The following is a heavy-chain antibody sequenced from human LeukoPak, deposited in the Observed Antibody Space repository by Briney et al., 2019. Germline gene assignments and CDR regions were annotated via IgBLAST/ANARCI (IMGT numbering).Heavy chain of an antibody. V-gene: IGHV1-46*01. CDR2: IIPSGGGI. J-gene: IGHJ6*02. CDR3: ARVTMLRGVVGTNGMDI. CDR1: GYPFTNYY. Sequence: ASVKVSCKASGYPFTNYYMHWVRQAPGQGLEWMGIIIPSGGGITYAQRFQGRVTMTRDTSTSTVYMELTSLRSEDTAVYYCARVTMLRGVVGTNGMDIWGQGTTVTVSS. D-gene: IGHD3-10*01.